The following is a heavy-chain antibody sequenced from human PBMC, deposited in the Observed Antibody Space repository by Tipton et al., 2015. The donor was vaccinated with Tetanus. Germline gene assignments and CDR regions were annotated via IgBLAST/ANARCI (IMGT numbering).Heavy chain of an antibody. D-gene: IGHD3-22*01. CDR2: IDPNSGGT. J-gene: IGHJ6*02. V-gene: IGHV1-2*02. Sequence: QVQLVQSGAEVKKPGASVKVSCKASGYSLTDYYIHWVRQAPGQGLEWMGWIDPNSGGTVYAQKFQGRVTMTRDTSISTAYMGLRSLRSDDTAVYYCARDRGDYIYYGMDVWGPGTTVTVS. CDR1: GYSLTDYY. CDR3: ARDRGDYIYYGMDV.